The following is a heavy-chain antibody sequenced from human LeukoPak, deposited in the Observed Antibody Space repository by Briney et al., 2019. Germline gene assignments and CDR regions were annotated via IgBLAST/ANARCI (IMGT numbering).Heavy chain of an antibody. CDR1: GYTFTSYY. Sequence: ASVKVPCRAFGYTFTSYYMHWVRQAPGQGLEWMGIINPSGGSTSYAQKFQGRVTMTRDTSTSTVYMELSSLRSEDTAVYYCARDSSGRITMVRGVIDDAFDIWGQGTMVTVSS. CDR2: INPSGGST. J-gene: IGHJ3*02. V-gene: IGHV1-46*01. D-gene: IGHD3-10*01. CDR3: ARDSSGRITMVRGVIDDAFDI.